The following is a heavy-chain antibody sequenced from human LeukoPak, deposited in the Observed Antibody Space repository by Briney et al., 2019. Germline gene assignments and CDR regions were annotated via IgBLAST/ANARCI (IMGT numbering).Heavy chain of an antibody. J-gene: IGHJ5*02. CDR2: ISSSSSYI. D-gene: IGHD5-18*01. CDR3: ARVGYSYSNWFDP. V-gene: IGHV3-21*01. CDR1: GFTFSSYS. Sequence: GGSLRLSCAASGFTFSSYSMNWVRQAPGKGLEWVSSISSSSSYIYYADSVKGRFTITRNNAKNSLYLQMNSLRAEDTAVYYCARVGYSYSNWFDPWGQGTLVTVSS.